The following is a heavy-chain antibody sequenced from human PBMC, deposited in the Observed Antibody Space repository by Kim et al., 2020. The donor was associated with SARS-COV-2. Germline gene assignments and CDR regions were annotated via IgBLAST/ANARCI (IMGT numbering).Heavy chain of an antibody. CDR1: GGSFSGYY. CDR2: INHSGST. V-gene: IGHV4-34*01. CDR3: ARGRVTIFGVVIGVDY. D-gene: IGHD3-3*01. Sequence: SETLSLTCAVYGGSFSGYYWSWIRQPPGKGLEWIGEINHSGSTNYNPSLKSRVTISVDTSKNQFSLKLSSVTAADTAVYYCARGRVTIFGVVIGVDYWC. J-gene: IGHJ4*01.